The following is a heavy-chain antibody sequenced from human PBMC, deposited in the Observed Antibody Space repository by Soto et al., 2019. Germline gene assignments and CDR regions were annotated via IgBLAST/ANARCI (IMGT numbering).Heavy chain of an antibody. V-gene: IGHV3-33*01. CDR1: GFSPSTYG. J-gene: IGHJ4*02. D-gene: IGHD4-17*01. CDR2: LWYDESIK. Sequence: QEQLVESGGGVVQPGRSLRLSCVASGFSPSTYGMHRVRRAPGEGLEWVALLWYDESIKNYGDSVKGRFTISRDTSKNTLYLQMNSLRAEDTAVYYCARGPTVTYSDYWGQGTLVTVSS. CDR3: ARGPTVTYSDY.